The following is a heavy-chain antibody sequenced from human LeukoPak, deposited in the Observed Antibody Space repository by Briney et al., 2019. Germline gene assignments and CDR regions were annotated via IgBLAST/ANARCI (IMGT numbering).Heavy chain of an antibody. V-gene: IGHV3-48*02. CDR2: ISSGSSTI. CDR1: VFRFSEYS. J-gene: IGHJ4*02. CDR3: AIDWGTLYYLDN. D-gene: IGHD3-16*01. Sequence: PGGSLRLSCAASVFRFSEYSMNWVRQAPGKGLGWISYISSGSSTIFYADSVRGRFTISRDNAKDSLYLQMNSLRDDDTAVYYCAIDWGTLYYLDNWGQGTLVTVSS.